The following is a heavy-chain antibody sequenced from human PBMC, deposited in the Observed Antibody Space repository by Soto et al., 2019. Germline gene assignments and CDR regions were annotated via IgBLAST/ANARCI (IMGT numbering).Heavy chain of an antibody. Sequence: TLSLTCTVSGGSISSGDYYWSWIRQPPGKGLEWIGYIYYSGSTYYNPSLKSRVTISVDTSKNQFSLKLSSVTAADTAVYYCARDRHGGDWPVYYYYYYGMDVWGQGTTVTVSS. J-gene: IGHJ6*02. CDR3: ARDRHGGDWPVYYYYYYGMDV. V-gene: IGHV4-30-4*01. D-gene: IGHD3-9*01. CDR2: IYYSGST. CDR1: GGSISSGDYY.